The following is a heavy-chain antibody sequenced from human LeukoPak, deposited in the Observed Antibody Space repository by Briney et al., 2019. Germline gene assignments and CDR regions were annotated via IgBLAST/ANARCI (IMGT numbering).Heavy chain of an antibody. CDR1: GYTLTSYG. V-gene: IGHV1-18*01. Sequence: GASVKVSCKASGYTLTSYGISWVRQAPGQGLEWMGWISAYNGNTNYAQKLQGRVTMTTDTSTSTAYMELRSLRSDDTAVYYCARGLLTGYDTPLRSAYYFDYWGQGTLVTVSS. D-gene: IGHD3-9*01. J-gene: IGHJ4*02. CDR3: ARGLLTGYDTPLRSAYYFDY. CDR2: ISAYNGNT.